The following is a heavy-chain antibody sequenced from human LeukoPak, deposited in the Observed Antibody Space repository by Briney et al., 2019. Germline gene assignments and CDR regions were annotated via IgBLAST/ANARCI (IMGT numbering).Heavy chain of an antibody. D-gene: IGHD2-2*01. CDR1: GSTFSNYN. CDR3: SRGGCSRTSCKPGY. CDR2: ISSSSTYI. V-gene: IGHV3-21*06. Sequence: GGSLRLSCAASGSTFSNYNMNWVRQAPGKGLEWVSSISSSSTYIYYADSVKGRFTISRDNAKYSLYLQMNSLRAEDTAVYYCSRGGCSRTSCKPGYWGQGTLVTVSS. J-gene: IGHJ4*02.